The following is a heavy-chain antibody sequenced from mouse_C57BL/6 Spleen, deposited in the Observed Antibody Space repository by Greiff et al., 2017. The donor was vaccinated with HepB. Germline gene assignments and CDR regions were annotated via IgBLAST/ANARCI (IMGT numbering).Heavy chain of an antibody. CDR1: GYTFTSYW. CDR2: IYPGSGST. D-gene: IGHD1-1*01. V-gene: IGHV1-55*01. Sequence: VQLQQSGAELVKPGASVKMSCKASGYTFTSYWITWVKQRPGQGLEWIGDIYPGSGSTNYNEKFKSKATMTVDTSSSTAYMQLSSLTSEDSAVDYCARGWAYYYGSSIYYFDYWGQGTTLTVSS. J-gene: IGHJ2*01. CDR3: ARGWAYYYGSSIYYFDY.